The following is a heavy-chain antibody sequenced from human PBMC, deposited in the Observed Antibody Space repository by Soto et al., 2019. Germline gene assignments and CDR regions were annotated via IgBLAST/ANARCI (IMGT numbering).Heavy chain of an antibody. CDR3: ASSRVRITILEIYYYYYYGMDV. J-gene: IGHJ6*01. Sequence: QVQLVQSGAEVKKPGSSVKVSCKASGGTFGSYAISWVRQAPGQGLEWMGGIIPIPGTANYAQKVQGRVTIAADEATRRSLMELIGPRSEDTAVWYCASSRVRITILEIYYYYYYGMDVWGQGTRVTVSS. D-gene: IGHD3-16*01. CDR1: GGTFGSYA. CDR2: IIPIPGTA. V-gene: IGHV1-69*01.